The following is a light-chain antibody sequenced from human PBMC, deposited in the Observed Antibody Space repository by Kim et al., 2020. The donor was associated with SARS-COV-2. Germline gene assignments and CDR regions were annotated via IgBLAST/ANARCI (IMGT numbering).Light chain of an antibody. J-gene: IGLJ3*02. Sequence: PGQKTRLTCSGDALPKQHAYWYQKKSGQAPVLMIYKDTERPSGIGERFSGSSSGTTVTLTITGVQAEDEAEYYCLSADSAGTYRVFGGGTQLTVL. V-gene: IGLV3-25*03. CDR3: LSADSAGTYRV. CDR1: ALPKQH. CDR2: KDT.